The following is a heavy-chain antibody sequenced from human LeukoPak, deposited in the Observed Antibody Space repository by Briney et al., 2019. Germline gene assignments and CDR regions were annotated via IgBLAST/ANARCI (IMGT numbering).Heavy chain of an antibody. J-gene: IGHJ3*02. D-gene: IGHD3-22*01. CDR2: IIPIFGTA. CDR3: AGSSGYYRDAFDI. V-gene: IGHV1-69*05. Sequence: GASVKVSCKASGYTFTSYYMHWVRQAPGQGLEWMGRIIPIFGTANYAQKFQGRVTITTDESTSTAYMELSSLRSEDTAVYYCAGSSGYYRDAFDIWGQGTMVTVSS. CDR1: GYTFTSYY.